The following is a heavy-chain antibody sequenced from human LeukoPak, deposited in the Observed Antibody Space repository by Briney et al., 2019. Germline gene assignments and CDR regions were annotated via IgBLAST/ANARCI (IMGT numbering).Heavy chain of an antibody. CDR3: ATSYGLAY. J-gene: IGHJ4*02. V-gene: IGHV3-30*19. CDR2: ISYDGSNK. D-gene: IGHD5-18*01. Sequence: GGSLRLSCAASGFTFSSYGMHWVRQAPGKGLEWVAVISYDGSNKYYADSVKGRFTISRDNAKNSLYLHMDSLRAEDTAVYYCATSYGLAYWGQGTLVTVSS. CDR1: GFTFSSYG.